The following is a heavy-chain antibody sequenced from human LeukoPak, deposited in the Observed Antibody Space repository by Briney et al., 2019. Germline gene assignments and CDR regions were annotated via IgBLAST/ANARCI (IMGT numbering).Heavy chain of an antibody. V-gene: IGHV4-39*07. CDR2: IYYSGST. Sequence: PSETLSLTCTVSGGSISSSSYYWGWIRQPPGKGLEWIGSIYYSGSTYYNPSLKSRVTISVDTSKNQFSLKLSSVTAADTAVYYCARGFHYYDSSGLHGLFDYWGQGTLVTVSS. D-gene: IGHD3-22*01. CDR3: ARGFHYYDSSGLHGLFDY. J-gene: IGHJ4*02. CDR1: GGSISSSSYY.